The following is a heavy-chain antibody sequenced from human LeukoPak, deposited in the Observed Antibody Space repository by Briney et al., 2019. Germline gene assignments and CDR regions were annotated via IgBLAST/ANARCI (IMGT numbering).Heavy chain of an antibody. CDR1: GYTFTSYD. Sequence: GASVEVSCKASGYTFTSYDINWVRQATGQGLEWMGWMNPNSGNTGYAQKFQGRVTMTRNTSISTAYMELSSLRSEDTAVYYCARARRSSSCYWFDPWGQGTLVTVSS. CDR2: MNPNSGNT. V-gene: IGHV1-8*01. CDR3: ARARRSSSCYWFDP. D-gene: IGHD6-13*01. J-gene: IGHJ5*02.